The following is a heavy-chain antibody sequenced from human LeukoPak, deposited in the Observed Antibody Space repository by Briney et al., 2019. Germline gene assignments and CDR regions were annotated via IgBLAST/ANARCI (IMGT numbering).Heavy chain of an antibody. V-gene: IGHV4-59*11. Sequence: SETLSLTCTVSGGSINGRYWSWIRQPPGKELEWIGYIFYSGTTYYNPSLKSRVTISVDVSRNQFSLRVTSVTPADTAVYYCARSDFWSGFDYWGQGTLVTVSS. CDR1: GGSINGRY. D-gene: IGHD3-3*01. J-gene: IGHJ4*02. CDR3: ARSDFWSGFDY. CDR2: IFYSGTT.